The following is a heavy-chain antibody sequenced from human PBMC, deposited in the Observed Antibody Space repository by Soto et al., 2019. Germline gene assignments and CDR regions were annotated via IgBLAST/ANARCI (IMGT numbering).Heavy chain of an antibody. V-gene: IGHV1-69*13. CDR2: IIPIFGTA. CDR3: ARKNWNRGSDWFDP. D-gene: IGHD1-1*01. J-gene: IGHJ5*02. Sequence: GASVKVSCKASGGTFSSYAISWVRQAPGQGLEWMGGIIPIFGTANYAQKFQGRVTITADESTSTAYMELSSLRSEDTAVYYCARKNWNRGSDWFDPWGQGTLVTVSS. CDR1: GGTFSSYA.